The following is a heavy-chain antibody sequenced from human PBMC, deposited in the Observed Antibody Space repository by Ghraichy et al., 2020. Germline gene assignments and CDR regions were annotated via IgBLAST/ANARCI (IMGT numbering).Heavy chain of an antibody. V-gene: IGHV4-39*06. CDR1: GGSISSSDSY. J-gene: IGHJ2*01. CDR2: IYYSGST. Sequence: SETLSLTCTVSGGSISSSDSYWGWIRQPPGKGLEWIGSIYYSGSTSYNPSLKSRVTMSVDMSTNQFALRLGSVTAADTAVYYCAINGDCWCSSGCRGYFDIWGRGTLVTVSS. CDR3: AINGDCWCSSGCRGYFDI. D-gene: IGHD2-2*01.